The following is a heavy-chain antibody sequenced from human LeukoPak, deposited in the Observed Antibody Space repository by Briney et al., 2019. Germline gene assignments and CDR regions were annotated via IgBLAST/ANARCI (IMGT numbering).Heavy chain of an antibody. CDR2: IYPGDSDT. D-gene: IGHD6-19*01. CDR1: GYRFTSYW. CDR3: ARRIAVAAKGPNWFDP. V-gene: IGHV5-51*01. Sequence: GASLKISCKGSGYRFTSYWIGWVRQMPGKGLEWMGIIYPGDSDTRYSPSFQGQVTISADKSISTAYLQWSSLKASDAAMYYCARRIAVAAKGPNWFDPWGQGTLVTVSS. J-gene: IGHJ5*02.